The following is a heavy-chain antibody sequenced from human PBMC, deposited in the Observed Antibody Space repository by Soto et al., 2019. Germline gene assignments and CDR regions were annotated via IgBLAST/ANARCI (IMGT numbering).Heavy chain of an antibody. V-gene: IGHV3-33*01. D-gene: IGHD3-9*01. Sequence: QVQLVESGGGVVQPGRSLRLSCAASGFNFSSYGLHWVRQAPGKGLEWVAVLWYDGTNKYYADSVKGRFTVSRDNSQNTLDLHVNSLRAEDTAVYYCARGTHGLTSAACLFDGPLDYWGQGLLVTVSS. CDR3: ARGTHGLTSAACLFDGPLDY. CDR2: LWYDGTNK. J-gene: IGHJ4*02. CDR1: GFNFSSYG.